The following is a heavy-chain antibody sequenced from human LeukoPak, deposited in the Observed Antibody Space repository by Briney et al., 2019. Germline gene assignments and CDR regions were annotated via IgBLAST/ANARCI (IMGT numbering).Heavy chain of an antibody. CDR2: INHSGST. CDR3: ARDSPGATTRGPFDY. CDR1: GGSFSGYY. D-gene: IGHD1-26*01. Sequence: SETLSLTCAVYGGSFSGYYWSWIRQPPGKGLEWIGEINHSGSTNYNPSLKSRVTISVDTSKNQFSLKLSSVTAADTAVYCCARDSPGATTRGPFDYWGQGTLVTVSS. V-gene: IGHV4-34*01. J-gene: IGHJ4*02.